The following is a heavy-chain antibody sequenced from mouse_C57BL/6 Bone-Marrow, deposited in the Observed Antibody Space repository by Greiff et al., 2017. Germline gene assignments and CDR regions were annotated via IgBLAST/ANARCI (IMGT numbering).Heavy chain of an antibody. V-gene: IGHV2-9*01. CDR1: GFSLTSYG. Sequence: VKLVESGPGLVAPSQSLSITCTVSGFSLTSYGVDWVRQPPGKGLEWLGVIWGGGSTNYNSALMSRLSISKDNSKSQVFLKMNSLQTGDTAMYYCAKQREFITTVRLLGWGQGTLVTVSA. J-gene: IGHJ3*01. CDR2: IWGGGST. CDR3: AKQREFITTVRLLG. D-gene: IGHD1-1*01.